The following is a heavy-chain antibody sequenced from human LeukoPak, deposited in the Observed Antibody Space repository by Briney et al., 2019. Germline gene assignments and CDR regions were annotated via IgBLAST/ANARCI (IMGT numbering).Heavy chain of an antibody. V-gene: IGHV4-34*01. J-gene: IGHJ6*02. CDR1: GGSFSGYY. CDR3: ARGRLYYGMDV. Sequence: SETLSLTCAVYGGSFSGYYWSWIRQPPGKGLEWIGEINHSGSTNYNPSLKSRVTISVDTSKNQFSLKPSSVTAADTAVYYCARGRLYYGMDVWGQGTTVTVSS. CDR2: INHSGST. D-gene: IGHD6-25*01.